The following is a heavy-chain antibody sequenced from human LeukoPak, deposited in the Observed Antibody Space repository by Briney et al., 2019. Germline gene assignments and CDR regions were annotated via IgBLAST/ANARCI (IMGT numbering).Heavy chain of an antibody. D-gene: IGHD3-22*01. CDR1: GGTFGTYA. Sequence: SVKVSCKTSGGTFGTYAISWVRQAPGQGLEWMGGIIPIFGTGNYAQKFQGRVTITADESTSTAYMELSSLRSEDTAVYYCARGLGDSSGYYYSDNWGQGTLVTVSS. CDR2: IIPIFGTG. V-gene: IGHV1-69*13. CDR3: ARGLGDSSGYYYSDN. J-gene: IGHJ4*02.